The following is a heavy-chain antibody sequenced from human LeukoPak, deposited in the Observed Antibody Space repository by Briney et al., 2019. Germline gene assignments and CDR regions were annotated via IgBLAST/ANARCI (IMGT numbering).Heavy chain of an antibody. CDR3: TTVVVTGLFLYYMDV. V-gene: IGHV3-64*01. D-gene: IGHD3-22*01. CDR1: GFTFSSYA. J-gene: IGHJ6*03. Sequence: GGSLRLSCAASGFTFSSYAMHWVRQAPGKGLEYVSAISSNGGSTYYANSVKGRFTISRDNSKNTLYLQMNSLKTEDTAVYYCTTVVVTGLFLYYMDVWGKGTTVTVSS. CDR2: ISSNGGST.